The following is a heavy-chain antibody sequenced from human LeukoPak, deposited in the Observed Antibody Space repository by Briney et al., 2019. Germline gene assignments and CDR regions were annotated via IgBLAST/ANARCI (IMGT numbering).Heavy chain of an antibody. J-gene: IGHJ6*03. CDR1: GDSISNYY. CDR3: ARVLVVPAATDYYYYMDV. Sequence: PSETLSLTCTVSGDSISNYYWSWIRQPAGKGLEWIGRIYTSGSTNYNPSLKSRVTMSVDTSKNQFSLKLSSVTAADTAVYYCARVLVVPAATDYYYYMDVWGKGTTVTVSS. D-gene: IGHD2-2*01. V-gene: IGHV4-4*07. CDR2: IYTSGST.